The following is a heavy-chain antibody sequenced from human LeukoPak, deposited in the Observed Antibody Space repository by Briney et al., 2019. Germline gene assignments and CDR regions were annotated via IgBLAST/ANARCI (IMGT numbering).Heavy chain of an antibody. J-gene: IGHJ1*01. CDR2: ISSSSSTI. Sequence: GGSLRLSCAASGFTFSSYSMNWVRQAPGKGLEWVSYISSSSSTIYYADSVKGRFTISRDNAENSLYLQMTSLRAEDTAVYYCARDLRGYPYWGQGTLVTVSS. CDR1: GFTFSSYS. D-gene: IGHD3-22*01. V-gene: IGHV3-48*04. CDR3: ARDLRGYPY.